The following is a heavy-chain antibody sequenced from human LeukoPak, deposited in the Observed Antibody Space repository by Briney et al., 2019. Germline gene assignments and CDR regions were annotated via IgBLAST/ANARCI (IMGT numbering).Heavy chain of an antibody. D-gene: IGHD6-19*01. V-gene: IGHV4-61*08. J-gene: IGHJ6*02. Sequence: PSETLSLTCTVSGGSISSGGYYWSWIRQHPGKGLERIGYIYYSGSTNYNPSLKSRVTISVDTSKNQFSLKLSSVTAADTAVYYCAIGYSSGWSDYYHYGMDVWGQGTTVTVSS. CDR1: GGSISSGGYY. CDR2: IYYSGST. CDR3: AIGYSSGWSDYYHYGMDV.